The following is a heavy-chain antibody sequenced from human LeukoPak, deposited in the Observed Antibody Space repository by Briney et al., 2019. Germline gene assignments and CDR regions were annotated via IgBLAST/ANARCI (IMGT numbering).Heavy chain of an antibody. CDR1: GDSINSLDL. Sequence: SETLSLTCTVSGDSINSLDLWSWVRQPPGKGLEWIGSIYYSGSTYYNPSLKSRVTISVDTSKNQFSLKLNSVTATDTAVYYCARHYGPWGQGTLVTVSS. J-gene: IGHJ4*02. V-gene: IGHV4-39*01. CDR3: ARHYGP. D-gene: IGHD3-10*01. CDR2: IYYSGST.